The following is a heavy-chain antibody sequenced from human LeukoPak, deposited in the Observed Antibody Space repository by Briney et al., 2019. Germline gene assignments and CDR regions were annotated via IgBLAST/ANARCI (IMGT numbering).Heavy chain of an antibody. CDR3: AKDFVVVPGNVNYFDY. J-gene: IGHJ4*02. D-gene: IGHD2-21*02. CDR2: ISYDGSNK. Sequence: GGSLRLSCAASGFTFSSYGIHWVRQAPGKGLEWVAVISYDGSNKYYADSVKGRLTISRDNSKNTLYVQMKSLRAEDTAVYYCAKDFVVVPGNVNYFDYWGQGTLVTVSS. V-gene: IGHV3-30*18. CDR1: GFTFSSYG.